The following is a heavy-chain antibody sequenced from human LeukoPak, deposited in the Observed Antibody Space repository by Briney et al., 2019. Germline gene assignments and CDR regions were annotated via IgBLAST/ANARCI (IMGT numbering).Heavy chain of an antibody. Sequence: PSETLSLTCTVSGGSISSSSYYWGWIRQPPGKGLEWIGSIHYSGSTNYNPSLKSRVTISVDTSKNQFSLKLSSVTAADTAVYYCAREGYSSSWYLDYWGQGTLVTVSS. CDR3: AREGYSSSWYLDY. D-gene: IGHD6-13*01. CDR2: IHYSGST. J-gene: IGHJ4*02. V-gene: IGHV4-39*07. CDR1: GGSISSSSYY.